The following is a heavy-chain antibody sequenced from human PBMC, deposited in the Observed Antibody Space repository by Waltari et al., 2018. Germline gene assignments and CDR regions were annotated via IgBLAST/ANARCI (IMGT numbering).Heavy chain of an antibody. Sequence: QVQLQQWGAGLLKPSETLSLTCAVHGGSFSGYYWSWIRQPPGKGVEWIGEINHSGSTNYNPSLKSRVTISVDTSKNQFSLKLSSVTAADTAVYYCARFRNNHYYHSNRLHRNSDAFDIWGQGTMVTVSS. V-gene: IGHV4-34*01. CDR2: INHSGST. CDR1: GGSFSGYY. D-gene: IGHD3-22*01. CDR3: ARFRNNHYYHSNRLHRNSDAFDI. J-gene: IGHJ3*02.